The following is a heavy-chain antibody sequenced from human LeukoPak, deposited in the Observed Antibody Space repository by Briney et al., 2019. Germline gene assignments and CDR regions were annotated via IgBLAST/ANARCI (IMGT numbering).Heavy chain of an antibody. CDR2: IYPGDSDT. Sequence: GESLKISCKGSGYSFTSYWIGWVRQMPGKGLEWMGIIYPGDSDTRYSPSFQGQVTISADKSISTAYLQWSSLKASDTAMYYCARHLRCNNGVCSSYYYYMDVWGKGTTVTVSS. CDR1: GYSFTSYW. V-gene: IGHV5-51*01. CDR3: ARHLRCNNGVCSSYYYYMDV. J-gene: IGHJ6*03. D-gene: IGHD2-8*01.